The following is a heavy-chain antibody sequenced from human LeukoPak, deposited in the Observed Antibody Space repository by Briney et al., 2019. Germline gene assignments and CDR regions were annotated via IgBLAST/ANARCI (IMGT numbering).Heavy chain of an antibody. Sequence: PGGSLRLSCAASGFAFGDYDKHWGRQGRGEGTERVPLWSGDGRRRFYADSWRGRFTISRDNSKNSLYLQMNSLRTEDTALYYCAKDLDGGWYDAFDIWGQGTMATVSS. CDR3: AKDLDGGWYDAFDI. V-gene: IGHV3-43*02. CDR2: WSGDGRRR. CDR1: GFAFGDYD. J-gene: IGHJ3*02. D-gene: IGHD6-19*01.